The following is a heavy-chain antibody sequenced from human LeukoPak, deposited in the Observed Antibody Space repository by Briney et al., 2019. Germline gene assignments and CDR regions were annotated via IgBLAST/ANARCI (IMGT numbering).Heavy chain of an antibody. Sequence: SSETLSLTCTVSGGSIRSSSYYWGWIRQPPGKGLVWIGSIYYSGSTYYNASLKSRGTISVDTSKNQFSLKLNSVTAADTAVYFCARQVVAVAGTGYFDYWGQGTLVTVSS. V-gene: IGHV4-39*01. CDR1: GGSIRSSSYY. CDR2: IYYSGST. D-gene: IGHD6-19*01. CDR3: ARQVVAVAGTGYFDY. J-gene: IGHJ4*02.